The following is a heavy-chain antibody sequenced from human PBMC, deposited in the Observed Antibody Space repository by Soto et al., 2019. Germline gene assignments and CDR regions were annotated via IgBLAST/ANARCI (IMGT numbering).Heavy chain of an antibody. J-gene: IGHJ6*03. CDR3: ARSYGYYQYYYMEV. Sequence: ASVKVSCKASGYTFTSYDINWVRQATGQGLEWMGWMNPNSGNTGYAQKFQGRVTMTRNTSISTAYMELSSLRSEDTAVYYCARSYGYYQYYYMEVWGKGTTVTVSS. D-gene: IGHD5-18*01. CDR1: GYTFTSYD. CDR2: MNPNSGNT. V-gene: IGHV1-8*01.